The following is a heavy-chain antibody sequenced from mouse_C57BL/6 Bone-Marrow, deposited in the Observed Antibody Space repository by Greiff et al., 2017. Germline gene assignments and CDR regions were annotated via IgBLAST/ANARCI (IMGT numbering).Heavy chain of an antibody. CDR2: IDPENGDT. D-gene: IGHD1-1*01. CDR3: TTYPIYYYVSSYLFDY. Sequence: VQLQQSGAELVRPGASVKLSCTASGFNIKDDYMHWVKQRPEQGLEWIGWIDPENGDTEYASKFQGQATITTDTSSTTAYLQLISLTSEDTAVYYCTTYPIYYYVSSYLFDYWGQGTTLTVSS. J-gene: IGHJ2*01. CDR1: GFNIKDDY. V-gene: IGHV14-4*01.